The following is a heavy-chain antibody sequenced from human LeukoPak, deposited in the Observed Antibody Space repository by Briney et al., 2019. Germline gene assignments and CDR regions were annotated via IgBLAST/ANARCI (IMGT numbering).Heavy chain of an antibody. CDR1: GGSFSGYY. V-gene: IGHV4-34*01. D-gene: IGHD3-22*01. J-gene: IGHJ4*02. Sequence: SETLSLTCAVYGGSFSGYYWSWIRQSPGKGLEWIGETYHSGSTNYNSSLKSRVTMSIDTSKNQFSLNLTSVTAADTAVYYCARGGRGYYDFLDYWGQGTLVSVSS. CDR3: ARGGRGYYDFLDY. CDR2: TYHSGST.